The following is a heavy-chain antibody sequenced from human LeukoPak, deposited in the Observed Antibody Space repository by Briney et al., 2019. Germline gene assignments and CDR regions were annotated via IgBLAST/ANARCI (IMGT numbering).Heavy chain of an antibody. Sequence: GGTLRLSCAASGFTFSSYGMSWVRQAPGKGLEWVSAISGTGGTTYYADSVKGRFTISRDNSKNTLYLQMNSLRAEDTAVYYCARMTSIGYFDYWGQGTLVTVSS. CDR1: GFTFSSYG. V-gene: IGHV3-23*01. D-gene: IGHD4-11*01. CDR2: ISGTGGTT. J-gene: IGHJ4*02. CDR3: ARMTSIGYFDY.